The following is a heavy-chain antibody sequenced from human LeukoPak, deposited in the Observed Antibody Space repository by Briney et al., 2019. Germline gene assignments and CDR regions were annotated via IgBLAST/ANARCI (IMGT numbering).Heavy chain of an antibody. CDR1: GFTVSSNY. CDR2: IYSGGST. V-gene: IGHV3-66*02. D-gene: IGHD2-2*01. Sequence: PGGSLRLSCAASGFTVSSNYMTWVRQAPGKGLEWVSVIYSGGSTYYADPVKGRFTLSRDNSMNTLYLQMNSLRPEDTAVYYCARVGRYCSSTSCYYYYYMDVWGKGTTVTVSS. CDR3: ARVGRYCSSTSCYYYYYMDV. J-gene: IGHJ6*03.